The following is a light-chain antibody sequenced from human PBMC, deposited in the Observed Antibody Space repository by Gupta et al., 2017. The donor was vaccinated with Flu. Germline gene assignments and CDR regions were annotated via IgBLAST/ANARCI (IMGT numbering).Light chain of an antibody. CDR1: SLRDSY. CDR2: TKN. V-gene: IGLV3-19*01. J-gene: IGLJ2*01. Sequence: GSLRDSYASWYQQQPGQAPVLVIYTKNVTPSAIADRICCSSSGNAASLTITRAQAEDEDDYYYNSRESTGSHQAVFGGGTKLTVL. CDR3: NSRESTGSHQAV.